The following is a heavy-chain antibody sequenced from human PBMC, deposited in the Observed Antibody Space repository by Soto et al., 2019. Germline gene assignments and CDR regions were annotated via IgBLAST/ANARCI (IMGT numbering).Heavy chain of an antibody. CDR2: ISYDGSNK. CDR3: AKMRTYGMDV. CDR1: GFTFSSYG. J-gene: IGHJ6*02. V-gene: IGHV3-30*18. Sequence: GGSLRLSCAASGFTFSSYGMHWVRQAPGKGLEWVAVISYDGSNKYYADSVKGRFTISRDNSKNTLYLQMNSLRAEDTAVYYCAKMRTYGMDVWGQGTTVTVSS.